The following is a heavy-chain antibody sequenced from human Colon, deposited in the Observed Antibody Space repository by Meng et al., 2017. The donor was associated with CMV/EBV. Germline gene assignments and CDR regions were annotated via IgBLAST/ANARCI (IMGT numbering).Heavy chain of an antibody. CDR2: IHPNSGGT. Sequence: SCKAAGYAFTGYYMHWVRQAPGQGLEWMGWIHPNSGGTNYAQKFQGRVTMTRDTSISTAYMELSRLRSDDAAVYYCARDRSNWFDPWGQGTLVTVSS. J-gene: IGHJ5*02. CDR1: GYAFTGYY. V-gene: IGHV1-2*02. CDR3: ARDRSNWFDP.